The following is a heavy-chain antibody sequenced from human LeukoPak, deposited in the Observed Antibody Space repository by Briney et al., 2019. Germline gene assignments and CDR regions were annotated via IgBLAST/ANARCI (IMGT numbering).Heavy chain of an antibody. CDR2: INGAGSST. Sequence: PGGSLRLSCAASGFTFSSHWMHWVRQAPGKGLVWVSRINGAGSSTSYADSVKGRFTVSRDNAKNTLNLQMNSLRAEDTAVYYCARDLLFSDAGYSSGWRAEYFHHWGQGTLVTVSS. J-gene: IGHJ1*01. CDR3: ARDLLFSDAGYSSGWRAEYFHH. CDR1: GFTFSSHW. D-gene: IGHD6-19*01. V-gene: IGHV3-74*01.